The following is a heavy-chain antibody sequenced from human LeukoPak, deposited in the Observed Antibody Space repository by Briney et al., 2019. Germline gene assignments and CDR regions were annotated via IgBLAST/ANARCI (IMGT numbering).Heavy chain of an antibody. Sequence: GGSLRLSCAASGFTFSSYTMSWVRQAPGEALEWVSAIYGSGSSTYYADSVKGRFTIFRDNSKNTLYLQMNSLRAEDTAVYYCANDRHYGDYGESPSDAFDIWGQGTMVTVSS. CDR2: IYGSGSST. V-gene: IGHV3-23*01. D-gene: IGHD4-17*01. CDR1: GFTFSSYT. J-gene: IGHJ3*02. CDR3: ANDRHYGDYGESPSDAFDI.